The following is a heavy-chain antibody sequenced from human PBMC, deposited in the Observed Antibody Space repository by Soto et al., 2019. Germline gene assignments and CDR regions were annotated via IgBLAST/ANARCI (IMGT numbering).Heavy chain of an antibody. CDR3: ARDLSDYGGYLL. D-gene: IGHD4-17*01. CDR2: IDPSDSYT. V-gene: IGHV5-10-1*01. CDR1: GYSFTNYW. J-gene: IGHJ4*02. Sequence: EVQLVQSGAEVKQPGESLKISCKGSGYSFTNYWITWVRQMPGKGLEWMGRIDPSDSYTNYSPSFRGHVTISADKSINTAYLQWSSLKASDTAWYYCARDLSDYGGYLLGGQGTLVTVSS.